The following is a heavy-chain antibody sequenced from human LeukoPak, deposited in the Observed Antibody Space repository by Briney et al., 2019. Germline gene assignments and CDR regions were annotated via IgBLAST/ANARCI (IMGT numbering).Heavy chain of an antibody. CDR1: GGSISSGGYY. CDR3: ARMGELPTEYYFDY. V-gene: IGHV4-30-2*01. J-gene: IGHJ4*02. Sequence: PSETLSLTCTVSGGSISSGGYYWSWIRQPPGKGLEWIGYIYHSGSTYYNPSLKSRVTISVDRSKNQFSLKLSSVTALDTAVYYCARMGELPTEYYFDYWGQGTLVTVSS. D-gene: IGHD1-26*01. CDR2: IYHSGST.